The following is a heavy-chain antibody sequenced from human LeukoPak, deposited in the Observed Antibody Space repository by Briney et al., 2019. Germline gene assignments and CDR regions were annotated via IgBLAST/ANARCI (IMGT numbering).Heavy chain of an antibody. CDR3: ARRHSSGWFYY. J-gene: IGHJ4*02. D-gene: IGHD6-19*01. Sequence: KPSETLSLTCTVSGYSISNGYYWDWIRQPPGRGLEWIGNIYRSGSTSYNPSLKSRVTTSVDTSKNQFSLKVNSVTAADTAVYYCARRHSSGWFYYWGQGTLVTVSS. V-gene: IGHV4-38-2*02. CDR1: GYSISNGYY. CDR2: IYRSGST.